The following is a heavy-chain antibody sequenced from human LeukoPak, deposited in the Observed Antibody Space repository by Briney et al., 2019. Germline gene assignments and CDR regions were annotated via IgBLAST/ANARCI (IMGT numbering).Heavy chain of an antibody. V-gene: IGHV3-74*01. CDR3: AREYNSGPKQTDAFDI. D-gene: IGHD3-22*01. J-gene: IGHJ3*02. CDR1: GFTLSNHW. CDR2: ISGDEIWT. Sequence: GGSLRLSCAASGFTLSNHWMHWVRQAPGKGLVWVSRISGDEIWTSYADSVKGRFIISRDNAKDTLYLQMNSLRTEDTAVYYCAREYNSGPKQTDAFDIWGQGTMVSVSS.